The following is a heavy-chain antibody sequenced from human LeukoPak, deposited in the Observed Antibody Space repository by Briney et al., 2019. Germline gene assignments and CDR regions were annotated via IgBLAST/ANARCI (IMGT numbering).Heavy chain of an antibody. Sequence: SETLSLTCTVSGGSISSSSYYWGWIRQPPGKGLEWIGSIYYSGSTYYNPSLKSRVTISVDTSKNQFSLKLSSVTAADTAVYYCARDNGGYYYYFDYWGQGTLVTVSS. CDR2: IYYSGST. V-gene: IGHV4-39*07. CDR3: ARDNGGYYYYFDY. D-gene: IGHD3-22*01. CDR1: GGSISSSSYY. J-gene: IGHJ4*02.